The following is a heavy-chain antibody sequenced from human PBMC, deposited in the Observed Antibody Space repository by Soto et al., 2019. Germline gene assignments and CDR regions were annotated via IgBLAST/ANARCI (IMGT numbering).Heavy chain of an antibody. J-gene: IGHJ4*02. CDR2: IYYSGST. D-gene: IGHD2-15*01. Sequence: SETLSLTCTVSGGSISSYCWSWIRQPPGKGLEWIGYIYYSGSTNYNPSLKSRVTISVDTSKNQFSLKLSSVTAADTAVYYCASGIVVVVAATGLVVTTKDYWGQGTLVTVSS. CDR1: GGSISSYC. CDR3: ASGIVVVVAATGLVVTTKDY. V-gene: IGHV4-59*08.